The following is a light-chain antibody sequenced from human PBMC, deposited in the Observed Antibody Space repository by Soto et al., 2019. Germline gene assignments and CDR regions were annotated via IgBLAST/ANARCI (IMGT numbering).Light chain of an antibody. V-gene: IGKV3-20*01. CDR1: QSVGSSY. CDR2: YAS. J-gene: IGKJ3*01. Sequence: ESVLTQSPGTLSLSPGERATLSCRASQSVGSSYLAWYQQKPGQAPGLLISYASSRATDIPDRFGGSGFGTDFALTLNTLDHDDYAVYYCQHNGSPTFGHGTKVDIK. CDR3: QHNGSPT.